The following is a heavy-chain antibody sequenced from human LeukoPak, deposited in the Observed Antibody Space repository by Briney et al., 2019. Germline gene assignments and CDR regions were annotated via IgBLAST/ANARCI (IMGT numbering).Heavy chain of an antibody. D-gene: IGHD3-22*01. V-gene: IGHV3-9*01. CDR2: ISWNSGSI. CDR1: GFTFDDYA. Sequence: PGGSLRLSCAAYGFTFDDYAMHWVRQAPGKGLEWVSGISWNSGSIGYADSVKGRFTISRDNAKNSLYLQMNSLRAGDTALYYCAKAVTYYYDSSGYYSYWGQGTLVTVSS. J-gene: IGHJ4*02. CDR3: AKAVTYYYDSSGYYSY.